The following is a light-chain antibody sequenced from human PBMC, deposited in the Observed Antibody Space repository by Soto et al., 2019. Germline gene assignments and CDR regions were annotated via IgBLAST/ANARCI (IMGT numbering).Light chain of an antibody. CDR3: QQYGSSRT. J-gene: IGKJ1*01. CDR2: GAS. Sequence: EIVMTQSPATLSVSPGERATLSCRASQSVSSNLAWYQQKPGQAPRLLIYGASTRATGIPDRFSGSGSGTDFTLTIGRLEPEDFAVYYCQQYGSSRTFGQGTKVDIK. CDR1: QSVSSN. V-gene: IGKV3-20*01.